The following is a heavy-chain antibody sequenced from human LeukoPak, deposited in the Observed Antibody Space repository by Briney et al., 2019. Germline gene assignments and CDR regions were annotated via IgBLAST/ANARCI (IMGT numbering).Heavy chain of an antibody. CDR2: FVPEHGET. Sequence: ASVKVSCKVSGYTLTELSMHWVRQAPGKGLEWMGGFVPEHGETIYAQKFQGRVTMTEDTSTDTAYMELSSLRSDDTAVYYCATRRIAAAGTSIRGYYYYYGMDVWGQGTTVTVSS. V-gene: IGHV1-24*01. CDR3: ATRRIAAAGTSIRGYYYYYGMDV. J-gene: IGHJ6*01. CDR1: GYTLTELS. D-gene: IGHD6-13*01.